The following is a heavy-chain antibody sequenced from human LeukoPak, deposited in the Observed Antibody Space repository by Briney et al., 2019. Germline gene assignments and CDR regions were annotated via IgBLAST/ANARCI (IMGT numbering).Heavy chain of an antibody. CDR2: IYYSGST. CDR1: GGSISSGDYY. V-gene: IGHV4-30-4*08. D-gene: IGHD3-3*01. CDR3: ARGSSTIFGVVTYTPYFDY. J-gene: IGHJ4*02. Sequence: PSETLSPTCTVSGGSISSGDYYWSWIRQPPGKGLEWIGYIYYSGSTYYNPSLKSRVTISVDTSKNQFSLKLSSVTAADTAVYYCARGSSTIFGVVTYTPYFDYWGQGTLVTVSS.